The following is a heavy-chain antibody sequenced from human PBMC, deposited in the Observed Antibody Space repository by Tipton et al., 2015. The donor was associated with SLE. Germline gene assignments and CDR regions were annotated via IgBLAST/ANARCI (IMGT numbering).Heavy chain of an antibody. Sequence: TLSLTCTVSGGSISGSYWSWIRQSPGKGLEWIGYIYYSGTTYYSPSLESRVTISVDTSKNQFSLRLNSVTAADTAVYYCARQYSSSSDYFDYWGQGTLVTVSS. CDR3: ARQYSSSSDYFDY. V-gene: IGHV4-59*08. D-gene: IGHD6-6*01. CDR1: GGSISGSY. J-gene: IGHJ4*02. CDR2: IYYSGTT.